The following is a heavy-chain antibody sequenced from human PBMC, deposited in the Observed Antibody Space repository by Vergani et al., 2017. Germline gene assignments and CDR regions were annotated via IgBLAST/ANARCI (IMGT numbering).Heavy chain of an antibody. Sequence: QLQLQESGPGLVKPSETLSLTCTVSGGSISSSSYYWGWIRQPPGKGLEWIGSIYYSWSTYYNPSLKSRVTISVDTSKNQFSLKLSSVTAADTAVYYCATLGIQLWMHFDYWGQGTLVTVSS. V-gene: IGHV4-39*01. J-gene: IGHJ4*02. CDR2: IYYSWST. CDR1: GGSISSSSYY. D-gene: IGHD5-18*01. CDR3: ATLGIQLWMHFDY.